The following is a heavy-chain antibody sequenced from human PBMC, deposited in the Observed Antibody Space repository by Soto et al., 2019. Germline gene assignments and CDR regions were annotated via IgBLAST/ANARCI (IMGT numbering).Heavy chain of an antibody. CDR2: INAGNGNT. V-gene: IGHV1-3*01. CDR1: GYTFTNYA. D-gene: IGHD1-26*01. J-gene: IGHJ2*01. CDR3: ASGGSLDWYFDL. Sequence: QVQLVQSGAEVKKPGASVKVSCKASGYTFTNYAMHWVRQAPGQRLEWMGWINAGNGNTKYSQKFQGRVTITRDTPASTAYMELSSLRSEDTAVDYCASGGSLDWYFDLWGGGTQVTVSS.